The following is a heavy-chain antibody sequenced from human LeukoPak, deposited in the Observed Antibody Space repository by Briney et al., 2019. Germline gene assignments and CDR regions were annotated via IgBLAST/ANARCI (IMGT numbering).Heavy chain of an antibody. CDR1: GFTFSDYY. V-gene: IGHV3-30*02. D-gene: IGHD5-12*01. Sequence: GGSLRLSCAASGFTFSDYYMSWIRQAPGKGLEWVAFIRYDGSSKFYADSVKGRFTISRDNSKNTLYLQMSSLRAEDTAVYYCARDPVATIFSSYYYYYMDVWGKGTAVTVSS. J-gene: IGHJ6*03. CDR3: ARDPVATIFSSYYYYYMDV. CDR2: IRYDGSSK.